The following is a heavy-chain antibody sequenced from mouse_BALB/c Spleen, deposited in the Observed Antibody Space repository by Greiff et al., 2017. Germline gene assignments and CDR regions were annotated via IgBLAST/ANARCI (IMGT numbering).Heavy chain of an antibody. CDR3: GAIYDGYFYAMDY. J-gene: IGHJ4*01. CDR1: GFNIKDTY. Sequence: EVQLQQSGAELVKPGASVKLSCTASGFNIKDTYMHWVKQRPEQGLEWIGRIDPANGNTKYDPKFQGKATITADTSSNTAYLQLSSLTSEDTAVYYCGAIYDGYFYAMDYWGQGTSVTVSS. V-gene: IGHV14-3*02. CDR2: IDPANGNT. D-gene: IGHD2-3*01.